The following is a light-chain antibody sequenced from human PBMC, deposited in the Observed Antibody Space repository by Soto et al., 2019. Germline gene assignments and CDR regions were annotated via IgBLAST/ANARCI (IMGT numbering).Light chain of an antibody. CDR1: SSDVGSYNR. CDR3: SLYTSRSTYV. Sequence: QSVLTQPPSVSGSPGQSVTISCTGTSSDVGSYNRVSWYQQPPGTAPKVMIYEVSNRPSGVPDRFSGSKSGNTASLTISGLQAEDEADYYCSLYTSRSTYVFGTGTKVTDL. V-gene: IGLV2-18*01. J-gene: IGLJ1*01. CDR2: EVS.